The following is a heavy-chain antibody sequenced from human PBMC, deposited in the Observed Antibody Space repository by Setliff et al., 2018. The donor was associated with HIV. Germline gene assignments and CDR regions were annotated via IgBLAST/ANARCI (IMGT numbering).Heavy chain of an antibody. CDR3: ARYDILTGFPDY. D-gene: IGHD3-9*01. CDR2: LYYSGTT. CDR1: GGSISNSDYY. J-gene: IGHJ4*02. Sequence: LSLTCIVSGGSISNSDYYWVWIRQSPGKGLEWIGTLYYSGTTYHNPSLKSRVTMSVDTSKNQFSLKLSSVTAADTAVYYCARYDILTGFPDYWGQGTLVTVSS. V-gene: IGHV4-39*07.